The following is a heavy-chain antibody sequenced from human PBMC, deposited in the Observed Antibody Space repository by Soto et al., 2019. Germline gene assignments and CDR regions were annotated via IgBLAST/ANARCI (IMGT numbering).Heavy chain of an antibody. CDR2: IYHSGST. Sequence: PSETLSLTCAVSGDLISSGYYWGWIRQPPGKGLEWIGSIYHSGSTYYNPSLKSRVTISVDTSKNQFSLKLSSVTAADTAVYDCARGSGSYYDSFDYGGHGALGT. D-gene: IGHD1-26*01. CDR3: ARGSGSYYDSFDY. V-gene: IGHV4-38-2*01. J-gene: IGHJ4*01. CDR1: GDLISSGYY.